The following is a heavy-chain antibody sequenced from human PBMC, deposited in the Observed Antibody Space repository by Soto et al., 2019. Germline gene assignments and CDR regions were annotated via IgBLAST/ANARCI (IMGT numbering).Heavy chain of an antibody. Sequence: GESLKISCKGSGYSFTSYWISWVRQMPGKGLEWMGRIDPSDSYTNYSPSFQGHVTISADKSISTAYLQWSSLKASDTAMYYCARLGSSSSSGYYYGMDVWGPATTVTVYS. CDR3: ARLGSSSSSGYYYGMDV. CDR1: GYSFTSYW. V-gene: IGHV5-10-1*01. CDR2: IDPSDSYT. D-gene: IGHD6-6*01. J-gene: IGHJ6*02.